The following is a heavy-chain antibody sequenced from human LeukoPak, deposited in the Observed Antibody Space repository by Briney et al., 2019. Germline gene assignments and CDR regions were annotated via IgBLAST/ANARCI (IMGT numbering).Heavy chain of an antibody. D-gene: IGHD1-26*01. CDR3: ARHGGTLDYFDY. Sequence: SETLSLTCTVSGGSISTYYWSWIRQPPGKGLEWIGYISDGGVTSYSPSLKGRVTISVDSPKNRFSLRLTSLTAVDTALYYCARHGGTLDYFDYWGPGSLVTVSS. V-gene: IGHV4-59*08. J-gene: IGHJ4*02. CDR2: ISDGGVT. CDR1: GGSISTYY.